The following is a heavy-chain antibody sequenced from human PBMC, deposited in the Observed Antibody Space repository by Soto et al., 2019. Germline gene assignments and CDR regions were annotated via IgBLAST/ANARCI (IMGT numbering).Heavy chain of an antibody. Sequence: SETLSLTCIVSGGSINNYYWSWIRQPPGKGLEWIGYIYYSGTTNYNPSLKSRVTISVDTSRNQFSLKLSSVTAADTAVYYCARVPDRWGQGTLVTVPS. CDR1: GGSINNYY. V-gene: IGHV4-59*12. D-gene: IGHD2-2*01. CDR2: IYYSGTT. CDR3: ARVPDR. J-gene: IGHJ5*02.